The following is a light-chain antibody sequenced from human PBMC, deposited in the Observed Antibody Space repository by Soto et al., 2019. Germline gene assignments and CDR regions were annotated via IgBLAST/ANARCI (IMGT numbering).Light chain of an antibody. J-gene: IGLJ2*01. CDR3: CSYEGTYSFRV. CDR1: SSDVGAYNY. CDR2: DVN. Sequence: QSALTQPRSVSGSPGHSVTISRTGTSSDVGAYNYVSWYQQHPGKAPKLIIYDVNKRPSGVPDRFSGSKSGNTASLTISGLQAEDEGDYFCCSYEGTYSFRVFGGGTKLTVL. V-gene: IGLV2-11*01.